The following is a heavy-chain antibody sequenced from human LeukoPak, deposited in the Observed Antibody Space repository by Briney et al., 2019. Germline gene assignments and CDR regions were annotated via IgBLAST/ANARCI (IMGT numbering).Heavy chain of an antibody. D-gene: IGHD1-26*01. CDR1: GYTFTDYY. CDR2: INPNSGDT. CDR3: ARSREHTFDI. J-gene: IGHJ3*02. V-gene: IGHV1-2*02. Sequence: ASVKVSCKASGYTFTDYYIHWVRQAPGQGLECMGWINPNSGDTNYAQKFQGRVTMTRDTSISTAYMEVSRLRSDDTALYYCARSREHTFDIWGQGTMVTVSS.